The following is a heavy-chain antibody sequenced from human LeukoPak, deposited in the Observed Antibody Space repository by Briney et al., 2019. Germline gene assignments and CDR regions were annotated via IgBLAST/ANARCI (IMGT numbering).Heavy chain of an antibody. V-gene: IGHV3-23*01. D-gene: IGHD3-10*01. CDR2: ISGGSSSI. Sequence: GGSLRLSCTASGFSFSDNFMGWIRQAPGKGLEWVSDISGGSSSIYYADSVKGRFTISRDNSKNTLFLQMDSLRANDTAVYYCAKLGGSSRSGYYVDYWGQGTLVTVSS. J-gene: IGHJ4*02. CDR3: AKLGGSSRSGYYVDY. CDR1: GFSFSDNF.